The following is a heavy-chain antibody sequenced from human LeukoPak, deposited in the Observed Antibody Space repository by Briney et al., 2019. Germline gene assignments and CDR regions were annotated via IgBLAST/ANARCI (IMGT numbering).Heavy chain of an antibody. V-gene: IGHV4-39*07. D-gene: IGHD1-26*01. CDR1: VGSISSASYY. J-gene: IGHJ4*02. CDR2: IFYNGHT. Sequence: SETLSLTCNVSVGSISSASYYWGWIRQPPGKGLEWSGSIFYNGHTHYNPSLRSRVTISADASKSQFSLKLSSVTATDTGIYYCARVHKFHYRNWGQGTLVTVSS. CDR3: ARVHKFHYRN.